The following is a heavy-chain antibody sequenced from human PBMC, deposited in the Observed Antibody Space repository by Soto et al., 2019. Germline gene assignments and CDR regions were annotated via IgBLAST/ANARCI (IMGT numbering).Heavy chain of an antibody. Sequence: LETLSLTCTVSGGSISSSINHWGWIRQPPGKGLEWIGNIYYSENTYYNPSLKSRVTISVDTSKNQFSLRLTSVTAADTAVYYCATHPPYGPLDHWGQGTLVTVSS. CDR1: GGSISSSINH. D-gene: IGHD4-17*01. V-gene: IGHV4-39*01. CDR2: IYYSENT. J-gene: IGHJ4*02. CDR3: ATHPPYGPLDH.